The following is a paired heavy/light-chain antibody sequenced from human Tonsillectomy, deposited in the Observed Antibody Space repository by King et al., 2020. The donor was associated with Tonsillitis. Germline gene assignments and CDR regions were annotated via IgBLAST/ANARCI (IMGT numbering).Heavy chain of an antibody. CDR1: GFNFSSCG. Sequence: QVQLVESGGGVVQPGRSLRLSCAASGFNFSSCGMHWVRQAPGKGLEWVAVISYDGRNKYYADSVKGRFTISRDNSKNTLYLQMNSLRAEDTAVYYCAKDGNPDADYFYYGVDVWGQGTTVTVSS. J-gene: IGHJ6*02. CDR2: ISYDGRNK. V-gene: IGHV3-30*18. D-gene: IGHD2-2*01. CDR3: AKDGNPDADYFYYGVDV.
Light chain of an antibody. CDR1: SSSIGYNF. CDR3: AAWHDSLSGWV. J-gene: IGLJ3*02. CDR2: RNN. V-gene: IGLV1-47*01. Sequence: QSVLTQPPSASGTPGQRVTISCSGSSSSIGYNFVYWYQQVPGRAPKLLIYRNNQRPSGVPDRFSGAKYGTSASLAISGLRSEDEADYYCAAWHDSLSGWVFGGGTKLTVL.